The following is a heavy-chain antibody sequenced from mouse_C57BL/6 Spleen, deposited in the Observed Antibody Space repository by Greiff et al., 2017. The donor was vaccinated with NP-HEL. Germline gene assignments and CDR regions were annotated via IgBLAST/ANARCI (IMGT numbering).Heavy chain of an antibody. V-gene: IGHV2-2*01. J-gene: IGHJ3*01. Sequence: QVQLKQSGPGLVQPSQSLSITCTVSGFSLTSYGVHWVRQSPGKGLEWLGVIWSGGSTDYNAAFISRLSISKDNSKSQVFFKMNSLQADDTAIYYCARKGDYGPFFAYWGQGTLVTVSA. CDR1: GFSLTSYG. D-gene: IGHD1-1*01. CDR2: IWSGGST. CDR3: ARKGDYGPFFAY.